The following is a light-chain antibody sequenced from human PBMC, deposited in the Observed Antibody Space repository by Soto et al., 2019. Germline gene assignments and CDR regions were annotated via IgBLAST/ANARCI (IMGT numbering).Light chain of an antibody. CDR3: QHHNTYLWT. CDR1: QSISSR. V-gene: IGKV1-5*01. J-gene: IGKJ1*01. CDR2: DAS. Sequence: DIQMTQSPSTLSASVGDTVTITCRASQSISSRLAWYQQKPGQAPRVLMYDASSLQTGVPSRFSGSGFGTEYTLTFSSLQPDDFATYYCQHHNTYLWTFGQGTKVEIK.